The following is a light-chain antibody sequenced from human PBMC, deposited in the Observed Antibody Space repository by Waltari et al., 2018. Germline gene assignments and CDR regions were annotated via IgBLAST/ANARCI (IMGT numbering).Light chain of an antibody. V-gene: IGKV3-15*01. CDR1: QSVSSN. CDR2: GAS. J-gene: IGKJ1*01. Sequence: EIVMTQSPATLSVSTGERATLSCRASQSVSSNLAWYQQKLGQATRLLIYGASTRATGIPARFSGSGSVTEFSLTISSLQSEDFAVYYCQQYNNWPPWTFGQGTKVEIK. CDR3: QQYNNWPPWT.